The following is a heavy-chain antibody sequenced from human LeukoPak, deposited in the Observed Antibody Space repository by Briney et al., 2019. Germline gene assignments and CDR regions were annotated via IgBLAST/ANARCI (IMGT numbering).Heavy chain of an antibody. J-gene: IGHJ6*03. V-gene: IGHV4-39*07. CDR1: GGSISTSSYY. Sequence: ASETLSLTCTVSGGSISTSSYYWGWIRQPPGKGLEWIGEINHSGSTNYNPSLKSRVTISVDTSKNQFSLKLSSVTAADTAVYYCARSRRTAVGYQPYYFFYYMDVWGKGTTVTVSS. CDR3: ARSRRTAVGYQPYYFFYYMDV. D-gene: IGHD3-16*02. CDR2: INHSGST.